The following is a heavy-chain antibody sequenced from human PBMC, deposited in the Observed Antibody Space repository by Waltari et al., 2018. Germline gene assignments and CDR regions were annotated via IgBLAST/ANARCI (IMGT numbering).Heavy chain of an antibody. CDR2: FDPEDGET. J-gene: IGHJ2*01. CDR3: ATDGGSSYNWYFDL. D-gene: IGHD6-13*01. V-gene: IGHV1-24*01. CDR1: GFTLTELS. Sequence: QVQLVQSGAEVKKPGASVKVSCQVSGFTLTELSIHWVRQAPGKGLEWMGGFDPEDGETIYAQKFQGRVTMTEDTSTDTAYMELSSLRSEDTAVYYCATDGGSSYNWYFDLWGRGTLVTVSS.